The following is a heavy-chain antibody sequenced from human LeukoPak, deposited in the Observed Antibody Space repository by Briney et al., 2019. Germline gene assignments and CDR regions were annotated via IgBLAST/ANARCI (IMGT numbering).Heavy chain of an antibody. D-gene: IGHD3-22*01. CDR3: ARARGYYDSSGYYPNHYFDY. CDR2: IYYGGST. J-gene: IGHJ4*02. V-gene: IGHV4-59*01. CDR1: GGSISSYY. Sequence: PSETLSLTCTVSGGSISSYYWSWIRQPPGKGLEWIGYIYYGGSTNYNPSLKSRVTISVDTSKNQFSLKLSSVTAADTAVYYCARARGYYDSSGYYPNHYFDYWGQGTLVTVSS.